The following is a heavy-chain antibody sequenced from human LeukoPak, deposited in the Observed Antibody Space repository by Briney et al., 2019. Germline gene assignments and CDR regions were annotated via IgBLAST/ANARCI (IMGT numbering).Heavy chain of an antibody. J-gene: IGHJ4*02. V-gene: IGHV3-30*04. D-gene: IGHD6-13*01. CDR3: ATAAAGTSY. CDR1: GFTFSSCA. Sequence: PGGALILSCSSPGFTFSSCAMHWVRQAPGNGLEWDEVISCDGSNKYYADSVKGQFTTSRDNSTNTLYLRMNSPRAEDTALYSCATAAAGTSYWGQGTLVTVSS. CDR2: ISCDGSNK.